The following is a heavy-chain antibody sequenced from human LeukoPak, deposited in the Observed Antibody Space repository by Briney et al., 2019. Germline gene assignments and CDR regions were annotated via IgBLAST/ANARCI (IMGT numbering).Heavy chain of an antibody. V-gene: IGHV3-11*01. CDR3: AREGLWDYYYDSSVVRPTFPAFDI. CDR2: ISSSGSTI. J-gene: IGHJ3*02. D-gene: IGHD3-22*01. CDR1: GFTFSDYY. Sequence: GGSLRLSCAASGFTFSDYYMSWIRQAPGKGLEWVSYISSSGSTIYYADSAKGRFTISRDNAKNSLYLQMNSLRAEDTAVYYCAREGLWDYYYDSSVVRPTFPAFDIWGQGTMVTVSS.